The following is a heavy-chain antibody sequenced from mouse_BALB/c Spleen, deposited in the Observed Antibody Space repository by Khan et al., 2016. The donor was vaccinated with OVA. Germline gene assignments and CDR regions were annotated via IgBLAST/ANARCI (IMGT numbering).Heavy chain of an antibody. CDR1: GYNFTSYW. Sequence: QVQLQQSGAELVKPGTSVNLSCTASGYNFTSYWINWVQMKPGQGLEWIGDIYPGGGSSYYNEMFKSKATLTVDTSSSTAYMQLSRLASDASALFSSARRSYYGSRNFDVWVAGTTVTVSS. CDR2: IYPGGGSS. J-gene: IGHJ1*01. V-gene: IGHV1-55*01. CDR3: ARRSYYGSRNFDV. D-gene: IGHD1-1*01.